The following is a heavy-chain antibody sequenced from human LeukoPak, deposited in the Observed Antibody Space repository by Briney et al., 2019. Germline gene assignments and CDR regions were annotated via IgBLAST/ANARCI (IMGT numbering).Heavy chain of an antibody. CDR3: ARERQDTILHSGAFDI. CDR2: ISYDGSNK. V-gene: IGHV3-30-3*01. CDR1: GFTFSSYA. J-gene: IGHJ3*02. D-gene: IGHD2-21*01. Sequence: GGSLRLSSAASGFTFSSYAMHWVRQAPGKGLEWVAVISYDGSNKYYADSVKGRFTISRDNSKNTLYLQMNSLRAEDTAVYFCARERQDTILHSGAFDIWGQGTMVTVSS.